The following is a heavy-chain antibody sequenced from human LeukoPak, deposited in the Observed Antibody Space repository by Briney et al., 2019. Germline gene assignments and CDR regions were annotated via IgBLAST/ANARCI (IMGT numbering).Heavy chain of an antibody. Sequence: PGGSLRLSCAASGFTFGSQWMSWVRQAPGKGPEWVASIKQDGSQIYYVDSVKGRFTISRDNAQNSLYLQMNSLRAEDTAIYFCVREYFWGQGTLVTVSS. V-gene: IGHV3-7*01. CDR3: VREYF. CDR1: GFTFGSQW. CDR2: IKQDGSQI. J-gene: IGHJ4*02.